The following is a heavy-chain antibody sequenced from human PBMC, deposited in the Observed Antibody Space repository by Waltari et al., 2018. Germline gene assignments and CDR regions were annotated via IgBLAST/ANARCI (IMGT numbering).Heavy chain of an antibody. J-gene: IGHJ4*02. CDR2: ISYDGSNK. CDR1: GGSFSGYY. V-gene: IGHV3-30-3*01. D-gene: IGHD3-3*01. Sequence: QVQLQQWGAGLLKPSETLSLTCAVYGGSFSGYYWSWIRQPPGKGLGWVAVISYDGSNKYYADSVNGRCTISRDNSKNTLYLQMNSLRAEDTAVYYCARVCPACRDYDFWSGYYFDYWGQGTLVTVSS. CDR3: ARVCPACRDYDFWSGYYFDY.